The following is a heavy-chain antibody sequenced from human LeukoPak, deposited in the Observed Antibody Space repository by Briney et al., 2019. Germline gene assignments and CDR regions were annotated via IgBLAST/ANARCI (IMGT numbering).Heavy chain of an antibody. CDR2: INGDGGGV. D-gene: IGHD5-18*01. V-gene: IGHV3-9*01. J-gene: IGHJ4*02. CDR3: ARDRGGKVDTGAVEY. Sequence: GGSLRLSCVGSKFTFRYYAVHWVRQAPGRGLEWVAGINGDGGGVAYADSVVGRFTISRDYAETSLYLQMNSLRPEGTALYYCARDRGGKVDTGAVEYWGQGTQVAVSS. CDR1: KFTFRYYA.